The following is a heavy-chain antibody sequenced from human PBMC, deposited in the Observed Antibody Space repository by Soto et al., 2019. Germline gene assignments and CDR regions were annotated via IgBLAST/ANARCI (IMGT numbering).Heavy chain of an antibody. CDR3: ARDGYDSSGYYYPPGRGVAFDI. D-gene: IGHD3-22*01. V-gene: IGHV4-30-4*01. CDR1: GGSISSGDYY. CDR2: IYYSGST. J-gene: IGHJ3*02. Sequence: PSETLSLTCTVSGGSISSGDYYWSWIRQPPGKGLEWIGYIYYSGSTYYNPSLKSRVTISVDTSKNQFSLKLSSVTAADTAVYYCARDGYDSSGYYYPPGRGVAFDIWGQGTMVTVSS.